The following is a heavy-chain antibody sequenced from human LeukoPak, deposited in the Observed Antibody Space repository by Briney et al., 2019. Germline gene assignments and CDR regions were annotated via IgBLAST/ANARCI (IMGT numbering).Heavy chain of an antibody. CDR3: ARGGQWGLQSSYYYYIDV. D-gene: IGHD1-26*01. Sequence: PGGSLRLSCAASGFTFSSYAMHWVRQAPGKGLEWVAVISYDGSNKYYADSVKGRFTISRDNSKNTLYLQMNSLRAEDTAVYYCARGGQWGLQSSYYYYIDVWGKGTTVTVSS. CDR1: GFTFSSYA. CDR2: ISYDGSNK. V-gene: IGHV3-30*04. J-gene: IGHJ6*03.